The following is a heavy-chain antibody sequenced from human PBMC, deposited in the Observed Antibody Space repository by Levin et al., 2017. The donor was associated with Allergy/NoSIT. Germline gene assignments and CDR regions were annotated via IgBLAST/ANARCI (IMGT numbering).Heavy chain of an antibody. Sequence: PGGSLRLSCKGSGYSFTDYWIGWVRQMPGTGLEWMGIIYPGDSDTRYSPSFQGQVTISADKSISTAYLQWSSLKASDTAMYYCARRDYYTPNYYPYWGQGTLVTVSS. J-gene: IGHJ4*02. V-gene: IGHV5-51*01. CDR1: GYSFTDYW. CDR2: IYPGDSDT. CDR3: ARRDYYTPNYYPY. D-gene: IGHD3-3*01.